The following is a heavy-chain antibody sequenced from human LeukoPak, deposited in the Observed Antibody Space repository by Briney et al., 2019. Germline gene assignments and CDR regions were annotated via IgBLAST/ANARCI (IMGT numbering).Heavy chain of an antibody. CDR3: ARIRDCSSTSRYTSRGHYMDV. Sequence: SETLSLTCTVSGGSISSSNYYWGWIRQPPGKGLEWIGSIYYSGSTYYNPSLKSRLTISVDTSKNHFSLKLSSVTAADTAVYYCARIRDCSSTSRYTSRGHYMDVWGKGTTVTVSS. CDR1: GGSISSSNYY. J-gene: IGHJ6*03. V-gene: IGHV4-39*02. CDR2: IYYSGST. D-gene: IGHD2-2*02.